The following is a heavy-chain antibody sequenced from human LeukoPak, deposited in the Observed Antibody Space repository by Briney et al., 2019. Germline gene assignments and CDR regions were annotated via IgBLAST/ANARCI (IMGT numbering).Heavy chain of an antibody. J-gene: IGHJ4*02. D-gene: IGHD6-13*01. CDR1: GFILSSYW. CDR2: IKEGGSEK. CDR3: ATKGSVWYDY. V-gene: IGHV3-7*02. Sequence: GGSLRLSCAASGFILSSYWMSWVRQAPGKGLEWVASIKEGGSEKYYVDSVKVRFTISRDSAKNSLYLQMNSLRAEDTAVYYCATKGSVWYDYWGQGTLVTVSS.